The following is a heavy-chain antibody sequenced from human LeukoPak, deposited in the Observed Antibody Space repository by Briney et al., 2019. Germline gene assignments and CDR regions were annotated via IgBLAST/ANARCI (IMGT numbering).Heavy chain of an antibody. J-gene: IGHJ4*02. CDR1: GGSFSGYY. V-gene: IGHV4-34*01. Sequence: SETLSLTCAVYGGSFSGYYWSWIRQPPGKGLEWIGSIYYSGSTYYNPSLKSRVTISVETSKNQFSLKLSSVTAADTAVYYCASTSTYYDFWSGQPYYFDYWGQGTLVTVSS. D-gene: IGHD3-3*01. CDR2: IYYSGST. CDR3: ASTSTYYDFWSGQPYYFDY.